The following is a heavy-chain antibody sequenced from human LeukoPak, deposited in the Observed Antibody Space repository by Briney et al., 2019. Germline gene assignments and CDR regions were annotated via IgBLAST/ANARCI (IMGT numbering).Heavy chain of an antibody. CDR1: GGSISSSSYY. CDR3: ARVFDRITMVRGKIDWFDP. Sequence: PSETLSLTCTVSGGSISSSSYYWGWIRQPPGKGLEWIGSIYYSGSTYYNPSLKSRVTISVDTSKNQFSLKLSSVTAADTAVYYCARVFDRITMVRGKIDWFDPWGQGTLVTVSS. D-gene: IGHD3-10*01. J-gene: IGHJ5*02. V-gene: IGHV4-39*07. CDR2: IYYSGST.